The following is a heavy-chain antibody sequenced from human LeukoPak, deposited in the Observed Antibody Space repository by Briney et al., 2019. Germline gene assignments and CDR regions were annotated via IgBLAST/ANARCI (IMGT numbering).Heavy chain of an antibody. Sequence: GGSLRVSCAASGLTVSSYMSWVRQAPGKGLEWVSVIYSGGSIYYADSVKGRFTISRDKSKNTLYLQMNSLRAEDTAVYYCARPPYGGVDYWGQGTLVTVSS. V-gene: IGHV3-66*04. D-gene: IGHD4-23*01. CDR3: ARPPYGGVDY. CDR1: GLTVSSY. J-gene: IGHJ4*02. CDR2: IYSGGSI.